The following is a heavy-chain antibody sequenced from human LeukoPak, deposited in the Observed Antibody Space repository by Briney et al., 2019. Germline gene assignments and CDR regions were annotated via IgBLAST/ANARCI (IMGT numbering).Heavy chain of an antibody. J-gene: IGHJ3*02. CDR1: GYSVTGFY. Sequence: ASVKVSCKASGYSVTGFYIHWVRQAPGQGREGMGWMNATSGGANYAQGFRGRLTITRDTSITTAYMDLSSRTSDDKAMYYCITSSAYSTSWGDFDIWGKGTMVTVSS. D-gene: IGHD2-2*01. CDR2: MNATSGGA. V-gene: IGHV1-2*02. CDR3: ITSSAYSTSWGDFDI.